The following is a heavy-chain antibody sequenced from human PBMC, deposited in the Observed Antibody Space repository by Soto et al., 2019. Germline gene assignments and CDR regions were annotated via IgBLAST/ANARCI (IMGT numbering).Heavy chain of an antibody. CDR2: IYYSGST. Sequence: SETLSLTCTVSGGSISGGDYYWGWIRQPPGKGLEWIGYIYYSGSTYYNPSLQSRVTISVDTSKNQFSLKLSSVTAADTAVYYCASYYYDSSGYYPAFDYWGQRTLVTGSS. CDR1: GGSISGGDYY. V-gene: IGHV4-30-4*01. D-gene: IGHD3-22*01. J-gene: IGHJ4*02. CDR3: ASYYYDSSGYYPAFDY.